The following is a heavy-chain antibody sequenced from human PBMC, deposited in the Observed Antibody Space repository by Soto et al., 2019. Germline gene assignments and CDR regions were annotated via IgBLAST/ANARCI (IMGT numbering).Heavy chain of an antibody. Sequence: QVQLVESGGGVVQPGRSLRLSCATSGFTYGHFGMHWARQAPGKGLEWVAVIWHDGSKKFYADSVKGRFAISRDDSKKKLDLQMNSLRGEDTAMYYCARDAYGTAGQGGAFDIWGQGTVVIVSS. CDR1: GFTYGHFG. D-gene: IGHD3-10*01. J-gene: IGHJ3*02. V-gene: IGHV3-33*01. CDR3: ARDAYGTAGQGGAFDI. CDR2: IWHDGSKK.